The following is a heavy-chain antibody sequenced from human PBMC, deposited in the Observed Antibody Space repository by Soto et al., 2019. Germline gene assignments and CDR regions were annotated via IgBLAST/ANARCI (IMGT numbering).Heavy chain of an antibody. Sequence: EVQLVESGGGLVKPGGSLRLSCAASGFTFSSYSMNWVRQAPGKGLEWVSSISSSSSYIYYADSVKGRFTISRDNAKNSLYLQMNSLRAEDTAVYYCARDGGSSWYYYYYYGMDVWGQGTTVTVSS. CDR1: GFTFSSYS. J-gene: IGHJ6*02. D-gene: IGHD6-13*01. CDR3: ARDGGSSWYYYYYYGMDV. V-gene: IGHV3-21*01. CDR2: ISSSSSYI.